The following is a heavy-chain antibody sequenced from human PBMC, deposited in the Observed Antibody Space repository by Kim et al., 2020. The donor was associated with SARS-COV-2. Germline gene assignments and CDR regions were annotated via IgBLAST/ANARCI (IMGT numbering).Heavy chain of an antibody. D-gene: IGHD2-2*01. Sequence: GGSLRLSCAASGFTFSSYWMSWVRQAPGKGLEWVANIKQDGSEKYYVDSVKGRFTISRDNAKNSLYLQMNSLRAEDTAVYYCARDLRKYQLRSAYYYGMDVWGQGTTVTVSS. CDR2: IKQDGSEK. J-gene: IGHJ6*02. CDR3: ARDLRKYQLRSAYYYGMDV. CDR1: GFTFSSYW. V-gene: IGHV3-7*03.